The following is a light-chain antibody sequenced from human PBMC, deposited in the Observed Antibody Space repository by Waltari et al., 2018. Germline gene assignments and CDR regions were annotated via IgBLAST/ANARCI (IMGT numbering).Light chain of an antibody. Sequence: EIVITQSPATLSVSPGERATLSCRASQSVSGNLAWYQQKRGQAPRPLIHLASTRATGIPARFSGSGSGTEFTLTISSMQSEDFAVYYCQQYNNWPLTFGGGTKVEIK. CDR2: LAS. V-gene: IGKV3-15*01. CDR1: QSVSGN. J-gene: IGKJ4*01. CDR3: QQYNNWPLT.